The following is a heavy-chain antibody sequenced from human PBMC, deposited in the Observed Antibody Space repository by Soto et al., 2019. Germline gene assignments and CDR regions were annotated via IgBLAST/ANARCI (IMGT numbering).Heavy chain of an antibody. CDR3: ASDYDFWSGYPEPYYYYDGMDV. Sequence: QVQLVQSGAEVKKPGSSVKVSCKASGGTFSSYAISWVRQAPGQGLEWMGGIIPIFGTANYAQKFQGRVTITADEATSTADREMSSLRYEDTAVYYWASDYDFWSGYPEPYYYYDGMDVWGQGTTVTVSS. CDR1: GGTFSSYA. V-gene: IGHV1-69*01. CDR2: IIPIFGTA. D-gene: IGHD3-3*01. J-gene: IGHJ6*02.